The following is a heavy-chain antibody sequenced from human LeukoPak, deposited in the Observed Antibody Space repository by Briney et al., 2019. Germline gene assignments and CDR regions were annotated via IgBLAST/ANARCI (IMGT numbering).Heavy chain of an antibody. CDR1: GDSINTNHFF. CDR3: ARCREPYDHLPHALDV. J-gene: IGHJ3*01. D-gene: IGHD5-24*01. Sequence: SETLSLTCTVSGDSINTNHFFWNWLRQPAGKGLEWIGRIYTSGTTQYNPSLNSRVTMSIDTSRNQFSLTLNSATAADTAVYYCARCREPYDHLPHALDVWGQGTMVTVSS. V-gene: IGHV4-61*02. CDR2: IYTSGTT.